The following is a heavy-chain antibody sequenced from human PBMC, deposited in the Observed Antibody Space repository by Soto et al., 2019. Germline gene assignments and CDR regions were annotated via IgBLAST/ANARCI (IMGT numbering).Heavy chain of an antibody. J-gene: IGHJ4*02. CDR1: GFTFSNYA. V-gene: IGHV3-23*01. CDR2: ITGSGGGT. D-gene: IGHD6-13*01. Sequence: EVQLLESGGGLVQPGGSLRLSCAASGFTFSNYAMTWVRQAPGKGLEWVSVITGSGGGTYFVDSVKGRFTISRDNSNNTVYLQMNSLRAEDTAVYYCAIRPLTAAGFDYWGQGTLVTVSS. CDR3: AIRPLTAAGFDY.